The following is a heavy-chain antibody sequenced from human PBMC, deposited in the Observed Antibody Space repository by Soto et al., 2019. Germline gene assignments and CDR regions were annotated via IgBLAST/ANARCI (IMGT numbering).Heavy chain of an antibody. CDR1: GFTFSFYE. D-gene: IGHD4-17*01. CDR3: ARDGYGDPYYYYAMDV. J-gene: IGHJ6*02. V-gene: IGHV3-48*03. CDR2: ISTSGTST. Sequence: DVQLVESGGGLVHPGGSLRLSCAASGFTFSFYEMSWVRQAPGKGLEWVSYISTSGTSTYYADSVKGRFTISRDNAKNSLYLQMNSLRAEDTALYYCARDGYGDPYYYYAMDVWGQGTTVIVSS.